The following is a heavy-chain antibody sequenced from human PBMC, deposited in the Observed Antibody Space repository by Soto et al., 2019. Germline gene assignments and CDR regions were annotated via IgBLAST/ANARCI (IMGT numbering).Heavy chain of an antibody. CDR2: ISAYNGNT. D-gene: IGHD2-2*02. CDR3: AREWFVVVPAAILSGWYYFDY. J-gene: IGHJ4*02. V-gene: IGHV1-18*04. CDR1: GYTFTSYG. Sequence: GASVKVSCKASGYTFTSYGISWVRQAPGQGLEWMGWISAYNGNTNYAQKLQGRVTMTTDTSTSTAYMELRSLGSDDTAVYYCAREWFVVVPAAILSGWYYFDYWGQGTLVTVSS.